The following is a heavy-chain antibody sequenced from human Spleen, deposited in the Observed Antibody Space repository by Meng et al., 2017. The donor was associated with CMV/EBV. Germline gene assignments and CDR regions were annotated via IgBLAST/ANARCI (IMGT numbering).Heavy chain of an antibody. V-gene: IGHV1-69*05. CDR1: GVTFSRYG. Sequence: GVTFSRYGISWVRQAQGQGLEWMGGIIAGSGIANHAPKLQGRVTITTDESTNTAYMELTSLRSEDTAVYYCVRGGDSSAWYYYLDFWGQGTLVTVSS. CDR2: IIAGSGIA. D-gene: IGHD6-19*01. J-gene: IGHJ4*02. CDR3: VRGGDSSAWYYYLDF.